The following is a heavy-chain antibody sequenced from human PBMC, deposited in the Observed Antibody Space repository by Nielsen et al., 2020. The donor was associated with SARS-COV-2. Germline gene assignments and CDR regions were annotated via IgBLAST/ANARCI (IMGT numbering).Heavy chain of an antibody. V-gene: IGHV3-30*18. CDR2: ISYDGSNK. D-gene: IGHD5-18*01. CDR3: AKCPERGYSYGVDY. J-gene: IGHJ4*02. Sequence: WIRQPPGKGLEWVAVISYDGSNKYYADSVKGRFTISRDNSKNTLYLQMNSLRAEDTAVYYCAKCPERGYSYGVDYWGQGTLVTVSS.